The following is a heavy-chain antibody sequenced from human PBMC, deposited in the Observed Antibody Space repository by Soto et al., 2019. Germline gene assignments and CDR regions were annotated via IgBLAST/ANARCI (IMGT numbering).Heavy chain of an antibody. CDR2: INPSGGST. CDR3: ARGLALSGVPLGAYYYMDV. J-gene: IGHJ6*03. V-gene: IGHV1-46*03. Sequence: ASVKVSCKASGYTFTSYYMHWVRQAPGQGLEWMGIINPSGGSTSYAQKFQGRVTMTRDTSTSTVYMELSSLRSEDTAVYYCARGLALSGVPLGAYYYMDVWGKGTTVTVSS. CDR1: GYTFTSYY.